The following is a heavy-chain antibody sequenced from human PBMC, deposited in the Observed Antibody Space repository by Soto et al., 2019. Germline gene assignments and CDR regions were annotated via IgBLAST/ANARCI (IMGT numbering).Heavy chain of an antibody. CDR1: GGSIVDSSYY. CDR3: ARSRGRRSEYYDSSGYYYYGMDV. CDR2: IYRSGYI. D-gene: IGHD3-22*01. Sequence: PSETLSLTCSVSGGSIVDSSYYWGWIRQTPGKGLEWIGSIYRSGYIYDNPSLKSRISISVDTSTNEFSLKLKSVTAADTAVYYCARSRGRRSEYYDSSGYYYYGMDVWGQGTTVTVSS. V-gene: IGHV4-39*01. J-gene: IGHJ6*02.